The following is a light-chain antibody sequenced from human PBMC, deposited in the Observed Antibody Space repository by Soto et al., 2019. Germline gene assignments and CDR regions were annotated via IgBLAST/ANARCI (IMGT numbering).Light chain of an antibody. CDR1: QSVSSY. Sequence: EIVLTQSPATLSLSPGERATLSCRASQSVSSYLAWYQQKPGQAPRLLIYDASNRATGIPARFSGSGSGTDFTLTISSLEPEEFAVDYCQQRSNWPTFGQGTRLEIK. CDR2: DAS. J-gene: IGKJ5*01. CDR3: QQRSNWPT. V-gene: IGKV3-11*01.